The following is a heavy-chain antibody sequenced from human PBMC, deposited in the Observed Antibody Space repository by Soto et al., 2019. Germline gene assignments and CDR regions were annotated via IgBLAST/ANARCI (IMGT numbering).Heavy chain of an antibody. D-gene: IGHD3-3*01. Sequence: SDTLSLTCTVSGGSISSSYWSSIRQPPGKGLEWIGYIYYSGSTNYNPSLKSRVTISVDTSKNQFSLKLSSVTAADTAVYYCARWKYYDFWSGLGYYYGMDVWGQGTTVT. CDR3: ARWKYYDFWSGLGYYYGMDV. CDR2: IYYSGST. CDR1: GGSISSSY. V-gene: IGHV4-59*01. J-gene: IGHJ6*02.